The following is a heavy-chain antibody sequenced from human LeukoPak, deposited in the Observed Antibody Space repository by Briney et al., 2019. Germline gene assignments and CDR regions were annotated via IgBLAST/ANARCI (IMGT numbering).Heavy chain of an antibody. D-gene: IGHD4-11*01. Sequence: SQTLSLTCTVSGGSISSGSYYWSWIRQPAGKGLEWIGRIYTSGSTNYNPSLKSRVTISVDTSKNQFSLKLSSVTAADTAHYYCARAEINDYSRYWGQGILVIVSS. J-gene: IGHJ4*02. CDR1: GGSISSGSYY. CDR3: ARAEINDYSRY. CDR2: IYTSGST. V-gene: IGHV4-61*02.